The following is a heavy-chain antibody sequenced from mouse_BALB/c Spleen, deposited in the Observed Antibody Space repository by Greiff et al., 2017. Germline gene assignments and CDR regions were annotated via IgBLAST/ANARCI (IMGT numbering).Heavy chain of an antibody. CDR1: GFTFSSFG. J-gene: IGHJ3*01. CDR3: ARGPRFAY. CDR2: ISSGSSTI. V-gene: IGHV5-17*02. Sequence: EVNVVESGGGLVQPGGSRKLSCAASGFTFSSFGMHWVRQAPEKGLEWVAYISSGSSTIYYADTVKGRFTISRDNPKNTLFLQMTSLRSEDTAMYYCARGPRFAYWGQGTLVTVSA.